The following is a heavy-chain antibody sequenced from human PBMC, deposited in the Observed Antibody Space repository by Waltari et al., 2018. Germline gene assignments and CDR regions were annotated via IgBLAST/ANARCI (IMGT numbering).Heavy chain of an antibody. Sequence: QPLLQESGPGLVKPSETLSLTCSVSGDSLSSRNYFWGWFRQPPGKGLQLVGSIYYPGNTYYSPSLKSRLTISLDTSKNQVSLKLTSVTAADTAVYFCASGGGYTNGWDYWGQGTPVTVSS. V-gene: IGHV4-39*07. J-gene: IGHJ4*02. CDR1: GDSLSSRNYF. CDR2: IYYPGNT. D-gene: IGHD2-8*01. CDR3: ASGGGYTNGWDY.